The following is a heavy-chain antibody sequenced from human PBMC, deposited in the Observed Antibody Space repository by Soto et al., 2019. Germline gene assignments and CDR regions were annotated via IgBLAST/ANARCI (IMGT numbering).Heavy chain of an antibody. V-gene: IGHV4-31*03. CDR2: IYYSGST. D-gene: IGHD2-15*01. CDR3: ARETSLGYCSGGSCYSAGGYYGMDV. CDR1: GGSISSGGYY. J-gene: IGHJ6*02. Sequence: KPSETLSLTCTVSGGSISSGGYYWSWIRQHPGKGLEWIGYIYYSGSTYYNPSLKSRVTISVDTSKNQFSLKLSSVTAADTAVYYCARETSLGYCSGGSCYSAGGYYGMDVWGQGTTVTAP.